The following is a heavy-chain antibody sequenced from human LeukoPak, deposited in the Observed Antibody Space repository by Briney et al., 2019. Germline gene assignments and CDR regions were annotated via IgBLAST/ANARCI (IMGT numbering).Heavy chain of an antibody. CDR3: ARDGGVSGYDLLDY. J-gene: IGHJ4*02. D-gene: IGHD5-12*01. Sequence: GGSLRLSCAASGFTFDDYAMHWVRQAPGKGLEWVSGISWNSGSIGYADSVKGRFTISRDSAKNSVYLQMNSLRVEDTAVYYCARDGGVSGYDLLDYWGQGTLVTVSS. CDR1: GFTFDDYA. CDR2: ISWNSGSI. V-gene: IGHV3-9*01.